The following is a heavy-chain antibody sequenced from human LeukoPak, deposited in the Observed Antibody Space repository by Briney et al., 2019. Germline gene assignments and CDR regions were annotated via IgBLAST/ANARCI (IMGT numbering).Heavy chain of an antibody. Sequence: SETLSLTCTVSGGSISSYYWNWTRQPPGKGLEWIGYIYYSGSTNYNPSLKSRVTISVDTSKNQFSLKLSSVTAADTAVYYCARGADSSGYYSIFYFDYWGQGTLVTVSS. D-gene: IGHD3-22*01. CDR2: IYYSGST. CDR1: GGSISSYY. V-gene: IGHV4-59*01. CDR3: ARGADSSGYYSIFYFDY. J-gene: IGHJ4*02.